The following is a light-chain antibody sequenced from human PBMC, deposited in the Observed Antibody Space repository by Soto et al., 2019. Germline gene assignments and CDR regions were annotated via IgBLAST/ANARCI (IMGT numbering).Light chain of an antibody. V-gene: IGKV1-27*01. J-gene: IGKJ1*01. CDR3: QTYYGAPWA. Sequence: DIQMTQSPSSLSASVGDRVTITCRASQGISNYLAWYQQKPGKVPKLLIYAASTLQSGVPSRFSGSGSVTDFTLNISSLQPEDVATYYCQTYYGAPWAFGQGTKVDIK. CDR1: QGISNY. CDR2: AAS.